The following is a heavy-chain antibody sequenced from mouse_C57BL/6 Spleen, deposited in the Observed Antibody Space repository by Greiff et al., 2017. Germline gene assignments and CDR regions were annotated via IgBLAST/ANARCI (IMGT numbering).Heavy chain of an antibody. Sequence: QVQLQQPGAELVRPGSSVKLSCKASGYTFTSYWMHWVKQRPIQGLEWIGNIDPSDSETHYNQKFKDKATLTVDNSSSTAYMQRSSLTSEDSAVYYCARYDSNYGEAMDYWGQGTSVTVSS. D-gene: IGHD2-5*01. CDR3: ARYDSNYGEAMDY. V-gene: IGHV1-52*01. CDR1: GYTFTSYW. J-gene: IGHJ4*01. CDR2: IDPSDSET.